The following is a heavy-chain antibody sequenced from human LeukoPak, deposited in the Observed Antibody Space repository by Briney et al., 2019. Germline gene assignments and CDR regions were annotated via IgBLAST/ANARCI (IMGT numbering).Heavy chain of an antibody. Sequence: GGSLRLSCAASGFTFSSYSMNWVRQAPGEGLEWVSSISSSSSTIYYADSVKGRFTISRDNAKNSLYLQMNSLRAEDTAVYYCASYYGSGSYYNVVDYWGQGTLVTVSS. CDR1: GFTFSSYS. D-gene: IGHD3-10*01. CDR3: ASYYGSGSYYNVVDY. V-gene: IGHV3-48*01. CDR2: ISSSSSTI. J-gene: IGHJ4*02.